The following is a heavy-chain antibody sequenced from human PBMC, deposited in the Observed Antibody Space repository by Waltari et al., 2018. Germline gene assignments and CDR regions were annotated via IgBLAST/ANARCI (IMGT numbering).Heavy chain of an antibody. Sequence: QLQLQESGTGLVKHSETVSFACTVSGGSISCVAYYWGWVLQAPGTGREFIASIFDGGSTYYNPSLESRVTIPVYTSKNQFALELTSLTDADTAVYYCARQDYYYVKGYFDLWCRGTLVTVSS. J-gene: IGHJ2*01. V-gene: IGHV4-39*01. CDR2: IFDGGST. CDR3: ARQDYYYVKGYFDL. CDR1: GGSISCVAYY. D-gene: IGHD3-22*01.